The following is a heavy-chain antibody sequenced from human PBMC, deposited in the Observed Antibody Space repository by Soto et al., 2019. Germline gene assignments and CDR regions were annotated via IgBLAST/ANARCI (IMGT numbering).Heavy chain of an antibody. V-gene: IGHV4-59*01. Sequence: QVQLQESGPGLVKPSETLSLTCTVSGGSISSYYWSWIRQPPGKGLEWIGYIYYSGSTNYNPSLKSRVTISVDTSTDQFSLKLSSVTAADTAVYYCARAGAETYNWFDPWGQGTLVTVSS. J-gene: IGHJ5*02. CDR1: GGSISSYY. D-gene: IGHD6-19*01. CDR2: IYYSGST. CDR3: ARAGAETYNWFDP.